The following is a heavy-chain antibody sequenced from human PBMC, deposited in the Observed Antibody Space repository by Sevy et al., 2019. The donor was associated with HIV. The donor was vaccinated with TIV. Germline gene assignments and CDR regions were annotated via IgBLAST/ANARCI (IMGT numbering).Heavy chain of an antibody. CDR3: TRVAIVGATGDYYGMDV. V-gene: IGHV3-49*04. Sequence: GGSLRLSCTASGFTFGDYAMSWVRQAPGKGLEWVGFIRSKAYGGTTEYAASVKGRFTIPRDDSKSIAYLQMNSLKTEDTAVYYCTRVAIVGATGDYYGMDVWGQGTTVTVSS. CDR2: IRSKAYGGTT. D-gene: IGHD1-26*01. CDR1: GFTFGDYA. J-gene: IGHJ6*02.